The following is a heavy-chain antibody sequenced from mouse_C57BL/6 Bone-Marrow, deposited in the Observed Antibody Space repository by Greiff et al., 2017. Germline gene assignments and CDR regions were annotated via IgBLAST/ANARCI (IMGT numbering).Heavy chain of an antibody. D-gene: IGHD2-5*01. CDR2: IRNKANNHAT. J-gene: IGHJ1*03. V-gene: IGHV6-6*01. Sequence: EVKVVESGGGLVQPGGSMKLSCAASGFTFSDAWMDWVRQSPEKGLEWVAEIRNKANNHATYYAESVKGRFTISRDDSKSSVYLQMNSLRAEDTGIYYCTRLYYSNYDGWYFDVWGTGTTVTVSS. CDR3: TRLYYSNYDGWYFDV. CDR1: GFTFSDAW.